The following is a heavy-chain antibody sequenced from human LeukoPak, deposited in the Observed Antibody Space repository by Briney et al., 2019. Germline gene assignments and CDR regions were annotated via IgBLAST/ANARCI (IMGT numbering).Heavy chain of an antibody. CDR3: ARGALGFYGMDV. V-gene: IGHV3-30*03. Sequence: PGGSLRLSCAASGFTFSSYGMHWVRQAPGKGLEWVAVISYDGSNKYYADSVKGRFTISRDNSKNTLYLQMNSLRAEDTAVYYCARGALGFYGMDVWGQGTTVTVSS. D-gene: IGHD3-10*01. CDR1: GFTFSSYG. CDR2: ISYDGSNK. J-gene: IGHJ6*02.